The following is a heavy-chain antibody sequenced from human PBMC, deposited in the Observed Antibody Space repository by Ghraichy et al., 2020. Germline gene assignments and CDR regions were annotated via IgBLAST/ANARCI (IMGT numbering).Heavy chain of an antibody. CDR3: ARVTPYSNESQH. D-gene: IGHD4-11*01. CDR2: IIPIFGTA. J-gene: IGHJ1*01. CDR1: GSTFSSYA. V-gene: IGHV1-69*13. Sequence: SVKVSCKASGSTFSSYAISWVRQAPGQGLEWMGGIIPIFGTANYAQKFQGRVTITADESTSTAYMELSSLRSEDTAVYYCARVTPYSNESQHWGQGTLVTVSS.